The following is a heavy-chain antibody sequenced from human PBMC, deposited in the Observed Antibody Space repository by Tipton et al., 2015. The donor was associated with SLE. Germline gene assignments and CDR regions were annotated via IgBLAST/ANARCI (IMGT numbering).Heavy chain of an antibody. CDR1: GFTFSTYA. Sequence: SLRLSCAASGFTFSTYAMHWVRQAPGKGLEWVAVISYDGSNKYYADSVKGRFTTSRDNSKNTLYLQMNSLRAEDTAVYYCAREVPWAEAFDIWGQGTMVTVSS. CDR2: ISYDGSNK. CDR3: AREVPWAEAFDI. D-gene: IGHD1-1*01. J-gene: IGHJ3*02. V-gene: IGHV3-30*04.